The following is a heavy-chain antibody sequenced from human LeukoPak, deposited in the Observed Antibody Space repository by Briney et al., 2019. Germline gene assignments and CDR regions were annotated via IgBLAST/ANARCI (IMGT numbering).Heavy chain of an antibody. J-gene: IGHJ5*02. CDR2: INPKTGST. CDR1: GYSFSGNY. CDR3: ARSSGGSGRWGDNWFDP. D-gene: IGHD3-10*01. V-gene: IGHV1-2*02. Sequence: VASVKVSCKASGYSFSGNYIYWVRQAPAQGLEWMGWINPKTGSTNYAEKFQGRVTMTSDTSISTCYMELSRLRSDDVAVYYCARSSGGSGRWGDNWFDPWGQGTLVIVSS.